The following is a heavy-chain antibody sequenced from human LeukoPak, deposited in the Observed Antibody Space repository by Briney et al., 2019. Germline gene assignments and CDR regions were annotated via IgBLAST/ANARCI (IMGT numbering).Heavy chain of an antibody. J-gene: IGHJ4*02. CDR3: ARDVQPYSSSWYRALDY. Sequence: SETLSLTCTVSGGSISSYYWSWIRQPPGKGLEWIGYIYYSGSTNYNPSLKSRVTVSVDTSKNQFSLKLSSVTAADTAVYYCARDVQPYSSSWYRALDYWGQGTLVTVSS. D-gene: IGHD6-13*01. CDR2: IYYSGST. CDR1: GGSISSYY. V-gene: IGHV4-59*12.